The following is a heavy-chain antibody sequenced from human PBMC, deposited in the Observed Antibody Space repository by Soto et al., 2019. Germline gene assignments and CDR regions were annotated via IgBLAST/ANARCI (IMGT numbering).Heavy chain of an antibody. CDR2: IYYSGST. CDR1: GGSVSSGSYY. Sequence: SSETLSLTCTVSGGSVSSGSYYWSWIRQPPGKGLEWIGYIYYSGSTNYNPSLKSRVTISVDTSKNQFSLKLSSVTAADTAVYYCAREDSYGPYFDYWGQGTLVTVSS. CDR3: AREDSYGPYFDY. J-gene: IGHJ4*02. V-gene: IGHV4-61*01. D-gene: IGHD5-18*01.